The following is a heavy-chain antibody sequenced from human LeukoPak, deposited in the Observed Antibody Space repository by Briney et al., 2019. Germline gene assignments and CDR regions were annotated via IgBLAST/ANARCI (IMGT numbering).Heavy chain of an antibody. CDR3: ARLDSGSYHFHSGQEGFDY. Sequence: RSSETLSLTCAVYGGSFSGYYWSWIRQPPGKGLEWIGEINHSGSTNYNPSLKSRVTISVDTSKNQFSLKLSSVTAADTAVYYCARLDSGSYHFHSGQEGFDYWGQGTLVTVSS. V-gene: IGHV4-34*01. D-gene: IGHD1-26*01. CDR1: GGSFSGYY. J-gene: IGHJ4*02. CDR2: INHSGST.